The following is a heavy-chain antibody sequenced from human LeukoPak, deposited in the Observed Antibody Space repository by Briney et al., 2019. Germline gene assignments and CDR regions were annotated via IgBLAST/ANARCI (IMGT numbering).Heavy chain of an antibody. CDR3: ATGQRSRATYYYYYYMDV. Sequence: SETLSLTCAVYGGSFSGYYWSWIRQPPGKGLEWIGEINHSGSTNYNPPLKSRVTISVDTSKNQFSLKLSSVTAADTAVYYCATGQRSRATYYYYYYMDVWGKGTTVTVSS. CDR1: GGSFSGYY. CDR2: INHSGST. D-gene: IGHD1-26*01. J-gene: IGHJ6*03. V-gene: IGHV4-34*01.